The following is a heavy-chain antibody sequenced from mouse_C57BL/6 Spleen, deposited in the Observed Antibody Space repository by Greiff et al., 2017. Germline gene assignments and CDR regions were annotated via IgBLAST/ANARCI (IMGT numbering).Heavy chain of an antibody. J-gene: IGHJ4*01. CDR1: GYTFTSYW. CDR3: ARSYSNYAYAMDY. D-gene: IGHD2-5*01. CDR2: INPSSGYT. Sequence: QVQLKESGAELAKPGASVKLSCKASGYTFTSYWMHWVKQRPGQGLEWIGYINPSSGYTKYNQKFKDKATLTADKSSSTAYMQLSSLTYEDSAVYYCARSYSNYAYAMDYWGQGTSVTVSS. V-gene: IGHV1-7*01.